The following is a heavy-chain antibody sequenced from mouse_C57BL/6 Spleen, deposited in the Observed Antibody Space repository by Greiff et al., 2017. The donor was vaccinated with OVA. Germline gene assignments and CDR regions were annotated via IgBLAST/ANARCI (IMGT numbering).Heavy chain of an antibody. CDR1: GYSITSGYY. J-gene: IGHJ4*01. V-gene: IGHV3-6*01. Sequence: EVKVEESGPGLVKPSQSLSLTCSVTGYSITSGYYWNWIRQLPGNLLEWMGYISYDGSTNYNPSFKNRISITRDTSKNQFFLKLNSVTTEDTATYYCARASYSNYAMDYWGQGTSVTVSS. CDR3: ARASYSNYAMDY. CDR2: ISYDGST. D-gene: IGHD2-5*01.